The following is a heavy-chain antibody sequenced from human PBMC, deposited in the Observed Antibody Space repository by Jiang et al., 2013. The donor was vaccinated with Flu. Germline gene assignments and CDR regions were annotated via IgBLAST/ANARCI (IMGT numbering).Heavy chain of an antibody. J-gene: IGHJ4*02. V-gene: IGHV4-39*01. Sequence: GLVKPSETLSLTCTVSGGSISSSSYYWGWIRQPPGKGLEWIGSIYYSGSTYYNPSLKSRVTISVDTSKNQFSLKLSSVTAADTAVYYCAILQPGPYYYDSSGYQDSWGQGTLVTVSS. CDR1: GGSISSSSYY. D-gene: IGHD3-22*01. CDR2: IYYSGST. CDR3: AILQPGPYYYDSSGYQDS.